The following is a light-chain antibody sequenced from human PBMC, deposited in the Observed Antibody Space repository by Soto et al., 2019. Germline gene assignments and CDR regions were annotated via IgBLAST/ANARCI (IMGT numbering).Light chain of an antibody. CDR2: GAS. J-gene: IGKJ1*01. V-gene: IGKV3-20*01. CDR1: QSVSNNY. CDR3: QQYGSSGT. Sequence: EIVLTQSPGTLSLSPGERATLSCRASQSVSNNYLAWYQQKPGQAPRLLIYGASNRATGIPDRFSGSASGTDFTITISRLEPDDFAVYYCQQYGSSGTFGKGTKVEIK.